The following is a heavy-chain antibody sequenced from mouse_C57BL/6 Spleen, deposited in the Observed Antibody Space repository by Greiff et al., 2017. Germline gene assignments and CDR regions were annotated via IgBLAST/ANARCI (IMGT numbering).Heavy chain of an antibody. V-gene: IGHV1-64*01. J-gene: IGHJ4*01. D-gene: IGHD1-1*01. CDR1: GYTFTSYW. CDR3: ARRGSSGEYYAMDY. CDR2: IHPNSGST. Sequence: QLQQPGAELVKPGASVKLSCKASGYTFTSYWMHWVKQRPGQGLEWIGMIHPNSGSTNYNEKFKSKATLTVDKSSSTAYMQLSSLTSEDSAVYYCARRGSSGEYYAMDYWGQGTSVTVSS.